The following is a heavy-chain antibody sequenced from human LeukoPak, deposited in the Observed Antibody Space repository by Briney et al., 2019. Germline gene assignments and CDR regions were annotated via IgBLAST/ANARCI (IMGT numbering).Heavy chain of an antibody. CDR1: GFTVSSNY. CDR2: IYSGGST. D-gene: IGHD3-22*01. V-gene: IGHV3-66*01. Sequence: GGSLRLSCAASGFTVSSNYMSWVRQAPGKGLEWVSVIYSGGSTYYADSVKGRFTISRDNSKNTLYLQMNSLRAEDTAVYYCARDQPYYYDSSGYYPGAFDIWGQGTMVTVSS. J-gene: IGHJ3*02. CDR3: ARDQPYYYDSSGYYPGAFDI.